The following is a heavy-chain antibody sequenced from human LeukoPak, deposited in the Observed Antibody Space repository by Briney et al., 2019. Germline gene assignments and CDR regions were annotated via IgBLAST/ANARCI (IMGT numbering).Heavy chain of an antibody. CDR1: GGTFSSYA. Sequence: SVKVSCKASGGTFSSYAIGRVRQAPGQGLEWMGGIIPIFGTANYAQKFQGRVTITADESTSTAYMELSSLRSEDTAVYYCARGGGEGSGWYTVKDWFDPWGQGTLVTVSS. CDR3: ARGGGEGSGWYTVKDWFDP. D-gene: IGHD6-19*01. V-gene: IGHV1-69*01. J-gene: IGHJ5*02. CDR2: IIPIFGTA.